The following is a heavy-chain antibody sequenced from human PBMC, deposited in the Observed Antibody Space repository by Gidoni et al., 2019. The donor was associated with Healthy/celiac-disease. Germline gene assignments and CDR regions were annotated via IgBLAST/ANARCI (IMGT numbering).Heavy chain of an antibody. J-gene: IGHJ6*02. V-gene: IGHV6-1*01. Sequence: YNDYAVSVKSRITINPDTSKNQFSLQLNSVTPEDTAVYYCARSIAAAGIQRDYYYGMDVWGQGTTVTVSS. CDR2: YN. CDR3: ARSIAAAGIQRDYYYGMDV. D-gene: IGHD6-13*01.